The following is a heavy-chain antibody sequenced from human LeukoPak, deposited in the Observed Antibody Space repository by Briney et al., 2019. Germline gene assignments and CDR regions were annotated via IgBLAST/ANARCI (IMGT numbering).Heavy chain of an antibody. J-gene: IGHJ4*02. D-gene: IGHD6-6*01. V-gene: IGHV3-9*03. Sequence: PGGSLRLSCAASGFTFDDYAMHWVRQAPGKGLEWVSGISWNSGSIGYADPVKGRFTISRDNAKNSLYLQMNSLRAEDMALYYCAKAPPGYSSSSGGLFDYWGQGTLVTVSS. CDR1: GFTFDDYA. CDR3: AKAPPGYSSSSGGLFDY. CDR2: ISWNSGSI.